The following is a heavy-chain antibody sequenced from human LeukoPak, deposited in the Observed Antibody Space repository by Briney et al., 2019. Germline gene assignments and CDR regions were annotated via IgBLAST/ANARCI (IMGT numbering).Heavy chain of an antibody. J-gene: IGHJ4*02. Sequence: GGSLRLSCAASGFTFDDYAMHWVRQAPGKGLEWVSGISWNSGSIGYADSVKGRFTISRDNAKNSLYLQMNSLRAEDTALYYCAKGATMVRGVITEAFDYWGQGTLVTVSS. CDR2: ISWNSGSI. D-gene: IGHD3-10*01. CDR3: AKGATMVRGVITEAFDY. V-gene: IGHV3-9*01. CDR1: GFTFDDYA.